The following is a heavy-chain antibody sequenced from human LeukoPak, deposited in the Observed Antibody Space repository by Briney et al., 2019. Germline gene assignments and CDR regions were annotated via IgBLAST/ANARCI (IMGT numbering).Heavy chain of an antibody. D-gene: IGHD3-9*01. Sequence: GGSLRLSCTASGFTFSTYWMSWVRQAPGKGLEWVSYISSSGSTIYYADSVKGRFTISRDNAKNSLYLQMNSLRAEDTALYYCATYYDILTGYHFDYWGQGTLVTVSS. CDR3: ATYYDILTGYHFDY. V-gene: IGHV3-48*04. J-gene: IGHJ4*02. CDR1: GFTFSTYW. CDR2: ISSSGSTI.